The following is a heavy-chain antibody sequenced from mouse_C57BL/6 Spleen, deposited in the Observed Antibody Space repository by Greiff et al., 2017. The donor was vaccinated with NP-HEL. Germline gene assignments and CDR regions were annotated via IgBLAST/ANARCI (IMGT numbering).Heavy chain of an antibody. CDR2: IRSKSNNYAT. V-gene: IGHV10-1*01. Sequence: EVNVVESGGGLVQPKGSLKLSCAASGFSFNTYAMNWVRQAPGKGLEWVARIRSKSNNYATYYADSVKDRFTISRDDSESMLYLQMNNLKTEDTAMYYCVRPYSNYGAMDYWGQGTSVTVSS. J-gene: IGHJ4*01. D-gene: IGHD2-5*01. CDR1: GFSFNTYA. CDR3: VRPYSNYGAMDY.